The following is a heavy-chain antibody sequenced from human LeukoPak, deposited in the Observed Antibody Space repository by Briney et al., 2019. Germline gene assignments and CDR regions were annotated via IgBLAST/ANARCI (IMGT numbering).Heavy chain of an antibody. CDR1: GFTFTDYY. Sequence: ASVKVSCKASGFTFTDYYMHWVRQAPGQGLEWMGRINPNSGGSNYAQEFQGRVTMTRDTSISTAYMELNRLRSDDTAVYYCARGKLENDYGDYGGSVYWGQGTLVTVSS. V-gene: IGHV1-2*06. CDR2: INPNSGGS. J-gene: IGHJ4*02. D-gene: IGHD4-17*01. CDR3: ARGKLENDYGDYGGSVY.